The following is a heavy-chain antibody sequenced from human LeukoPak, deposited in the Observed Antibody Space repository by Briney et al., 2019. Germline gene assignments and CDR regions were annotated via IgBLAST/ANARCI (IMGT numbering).Heavy chain of an antibody. CDR3: ARVNDCGGDCRYDY. CDR1: GGSIGSYY. Sequence: SETLSLTCTVSGGSIGSYYWSWIRQPPGKGLEWIGYIYYSGSTKNNPSLKSRVTMSLDTSKNQCSLNLSSVTAADTAVYYCARVNDCGGDCRYDYWGQGTLVTVSS. CDR2: IYYSGST. V-gene: IGHV4-59*12. J-gene: IGHJ4*02. D-gene: IGHD2-21*02.